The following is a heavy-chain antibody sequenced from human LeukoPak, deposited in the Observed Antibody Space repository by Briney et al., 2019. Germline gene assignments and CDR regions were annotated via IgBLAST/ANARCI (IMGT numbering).Heavy chain of an antibody. CDR3: ARSFLSIAAAATDY. V-gene: IGHV3-21*01. CDR1: GFTFSSYS. Sequence: GGSLRLSCAASGFTFSSYSMNWVRQAPGKGLEWVSSISSSRSYIYYADSVKGRFTISRDNAKNSLYLQMNSLRAEDTAVYYCARSFLSIAAAATDYWGQGTLVTVSS. D-gene: IGHD6-13*01. J-gene: IGHJ4*02. CDR2: ISSSRSYI.